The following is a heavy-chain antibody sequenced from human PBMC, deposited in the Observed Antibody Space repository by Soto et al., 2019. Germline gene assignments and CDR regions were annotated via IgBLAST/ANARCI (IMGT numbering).Heavy chain of an antibody. Sequence: GGSLRLSCAASGFTFSSYAMHWVRQAPGKGLEWVAVISYDGSNKYYADSVKGRFTISRDNSKNTLYLQMNSLRAEDTAVYYCARARWGWSTAMVSLDYWGQGTLVTVSS. D-gene: IGHD5-18*01. CDR3: ARARWGWSTAMVSLDY. CDR1: GFTFSSYA. CDR2: ISYDGSNK. J-gene: IGHJ4*02. V-gene: IGHV3-30-3*01.